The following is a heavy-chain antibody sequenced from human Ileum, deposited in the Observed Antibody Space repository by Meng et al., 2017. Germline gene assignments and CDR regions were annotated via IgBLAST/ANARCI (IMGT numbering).Heavy chain of an antibody. CDR3: ARDMITIFGVVSSGPGYFDY. Sequence: ASVKVSCKASGYTFTSYGISWVRQAPGQGLEWMGWISAYNGNTNYAQKLQGRVTMTTDTSTSTAYMELRSLRSDDTAVYYCARDMITIFGVVSSGPGYFDYWGQRTLVTVSS. J-gene: IGHJ4*02. CDR1: GYTFTSYG. V-gene: IGHV1-18*01. D-gene: IGHD3-3*01. CDR2: ISAYNGNT.